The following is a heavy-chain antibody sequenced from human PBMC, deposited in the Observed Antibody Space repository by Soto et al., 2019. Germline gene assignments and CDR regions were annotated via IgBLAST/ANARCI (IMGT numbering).Heavy chain of an antibody. Sequence: QVQLQESGPGLVKPSVTLSLTCAFSVGSISSSNWWGWVRQPPGEALEWIGEIYNSGSTNYNPSLKRRVTRSVDKSKNQCSLKMSSVTAADTAVYYCWRVSVSYYYGMDVWGQGITVTVSS. CDR3: WRVSVSYYYGMDV. CDR2: IYNSGST. CDR1: VGSISSSNW. V-gene: IGHV4-4*02. D-gene: IGHD1-26*01. J-gene: IGHJ6*02.